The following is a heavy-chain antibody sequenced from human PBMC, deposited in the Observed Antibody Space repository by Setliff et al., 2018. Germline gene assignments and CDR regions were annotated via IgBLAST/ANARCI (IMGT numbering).Heavy chain of an antibody. CDR3: ARVYNPLYHNWFDP. J-gene: IGHJ5*02. CDR1: GYTFTGYY. CDR2: IIPVFGTA. V-gene: IGHV1-69*06. Sequence: SVKVSCKASGYTFTGYYMHWVRQAPGQGLEWLGRIIPVFGTANYAQKFQGRVTITADKSTSTAHMELSSLRSEDTAVYYCARVYNPLYHNWFDPWGQGTLVTVSS. D-gene: IGHD1-1*01.